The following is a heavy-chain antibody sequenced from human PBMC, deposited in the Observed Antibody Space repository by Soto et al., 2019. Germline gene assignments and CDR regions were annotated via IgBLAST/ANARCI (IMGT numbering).Heavy chain of an antibody. D-gene: IGHD6-19*01. CDR1: GGTFSSYA. J-gene: IGHJ6*01. V-gene: IGHV1-69*10. CDR3: ARGGAVAGTYYYGMDV. Sequence: SVKVSCKASGGTFSSYAISWVRQAPGYGLEWMGGTTPTFGIANNPQKFPGRVTITADKATSTAYMELSSLRAEDRGMYSCARGGAVAGTYYYGMDVWGQGTMVTVSS. CDR2: TTPTFGIA.